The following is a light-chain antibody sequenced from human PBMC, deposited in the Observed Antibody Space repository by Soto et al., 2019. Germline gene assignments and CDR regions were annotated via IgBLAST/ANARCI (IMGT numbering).Light chain of an antibody. J-gene: IGKJ1*01. V-gene: IGKV1-39*01. Sequence: DLQMTQSPSSLSASIGDRVTITCRASQSIENYLNWYRQKTGKAPERLSYAASRLQSGLTSRFRGSGSGHAFTLTVSRLQPEHFATYYRQQIYRDPRPCGQRPKVEI. CDR1: QSIENY. CDR2: AAS. CDR3: QQIYRDPRP.